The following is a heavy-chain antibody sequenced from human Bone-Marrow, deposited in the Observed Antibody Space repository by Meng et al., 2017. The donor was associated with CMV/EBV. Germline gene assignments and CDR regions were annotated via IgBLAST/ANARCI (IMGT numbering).Heavy chain of an antibody. CDR2: INWDGGST. J-gene: IGHJ6*02. Sequence: GESLKISCAASGFTFSSYAMSWVRQAPGKGLEWVSGINWDGGSTGYADSVKGRFTISRDNAKNSLYLQMNSLRAEDTALYHCARGSYNNYVYYYYGMDVWGQGTTVTV. CDR1: GFTFSSYA. V-gene: IGHV3-20*01. CDR3: ARGSYNNYVYYYYGMDV. D-gene: IGHD3-16*01.